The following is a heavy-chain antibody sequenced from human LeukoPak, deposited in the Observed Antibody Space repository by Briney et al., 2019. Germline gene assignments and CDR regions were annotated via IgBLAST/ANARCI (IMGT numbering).Heavy chain of an antibody. CDR2: FDPEDGET. CDR1: GYTLTELS. V-gene: IGHV1-24*01. Sequence: ASVKVSCKDSGYTLTELSMHWVRQAPGKGLEWMGGFDPEDGETIYAQKFQGRVTMTEDTSTDTAYMELSSLRSEDTAVYYCATLRGVRAQYNWFDPWGQGTLVTVSS. J-gene: IGHJ5*02. CDR3: ATLRGVRAQYNWFDP. D-gene: IGHD3-10*02.